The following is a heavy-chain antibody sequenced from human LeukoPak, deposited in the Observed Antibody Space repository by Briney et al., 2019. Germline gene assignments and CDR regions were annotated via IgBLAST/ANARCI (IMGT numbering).Heavy chain of an antibody. J-gene: IGHJ4*02. V-gene: IGHV3-7*03. Sequence: GGSLRLSCAASGFTLGDTWMNWVRQVPGQGLEWVANIKQDGSEKFYVASVKGRFTISRDNGKSSLYLQMNSLRAEDTALYYCATSYDMGWLIGYWGQGTLVTVSS. CDR2: IKQDGSEK. D-gene: IGHD3/OR15-3a*01. CDR1: GFTLGDTW. CDR3: ATSYDMGWLIGY.